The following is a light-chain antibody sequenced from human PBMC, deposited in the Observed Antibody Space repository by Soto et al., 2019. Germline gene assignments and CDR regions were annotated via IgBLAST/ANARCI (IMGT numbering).Light chain of an antibody. CDR1: QSISSY. V-gene: IGKV1-39*01. CDR3: QESFNGLHT. J-gene: IGKJ2*01. CDR2: AAS. Sequence: DIEMTQSPSSLSASVGDRVTITCRASQSISSYLNWYQQIPGKAPKLLIYAASSLLSGVPSRFSGSGSGTDFNLTISSLQPEDFATYHCQESFNGLHTFGPGTKLEIK.